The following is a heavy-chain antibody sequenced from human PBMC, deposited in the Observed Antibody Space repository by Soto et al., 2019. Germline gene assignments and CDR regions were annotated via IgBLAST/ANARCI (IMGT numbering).Heavy chain of an antibody. Sequence: GGSLRLSCVVSGFSVSGSSIFWVRQATGKGLEWVSLMHRGGSTDNADSVKGRFTTSRDKSKNTLYLHMNGLRVEDTAVYYCARVSTTLVDHFDCWGQGTLVTVSS. CDR3: ARVSTTLVDHFDC. CDR1: GFSVSGSS. J-gene: IGHJ4*02. CDR2: MHRGGST. D-gene: IGHD1-1*01. V-gene: IGHV3-53*01.